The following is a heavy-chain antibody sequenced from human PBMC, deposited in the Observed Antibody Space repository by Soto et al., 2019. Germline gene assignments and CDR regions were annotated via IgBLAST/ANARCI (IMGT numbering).Heavy chain of an antibody. CDR1: GDSIKTETW. V-gene: IGHV4-4*02. D-gene: IGHD2-15*01. CDR3: ASEGSRHWFES. CDR2: IKHTGDA. Sequence: QVHLQESGPGLVKPSETLSLTCAVSGDSIKTETWWSWLRQLPGTGLEWIGEIKHTGDANANPALLSQVTMSVDKTKNQFFLNLRSVSAADTAVYFCASEGSRHWFESWGQGTLVTVSS. J-gene: IGHJ5*01.